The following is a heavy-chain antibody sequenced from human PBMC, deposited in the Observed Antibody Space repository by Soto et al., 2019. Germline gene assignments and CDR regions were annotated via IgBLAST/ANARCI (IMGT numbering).Heavy chain of an antibody. CDR2: IYYSGST. J-gene: IGHJ4*02. D-gene: IGHD1-26*01. Sequence: SETLSLTCTVSGGSISSGDYYWSWIRQPPGKGLEWIGYIYYSGSTYYNPSLKSRVTISVDTSENQFSLKLSSVTAADTAVYYCAGEMGYSGSYYYFDYWGQGTLVTVSS. CDR3: AGEMGYSGSYYYFDY. V-gene: IGHV4-30-4*01. CDR1: GGSISSGDYY.